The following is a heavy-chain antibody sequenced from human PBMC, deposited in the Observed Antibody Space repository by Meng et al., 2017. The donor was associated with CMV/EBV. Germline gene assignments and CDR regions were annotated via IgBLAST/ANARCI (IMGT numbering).Heavy chain of an antibody. D-gene: IGHD3-10*01. J-gene: IGHJ4*02. CDR1: GFTFSDYW. CDR2: INEDGSET. V-gene: IGHV3-74*01. CDR3: ARDPVRSPSF. Sequence: GESLKISCAASGFTFSDYWMHWVRKVPGKGLLWVSHINEDGSETNYADAVKGRFTIWRDNTKNTMYLQMNYLRAEDTAVYYCARDPVRSPSFWGRGILVTVSS.